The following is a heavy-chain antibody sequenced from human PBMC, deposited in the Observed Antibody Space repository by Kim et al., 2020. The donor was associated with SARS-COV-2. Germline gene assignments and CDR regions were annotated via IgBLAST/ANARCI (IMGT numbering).Heavy chain of an antibody. V-gene: IGHV3-11*06. CDR2: ISSSSSYT. CDR3: ARELAGKSPYDFWSGYSSGLDY. CDR1: GFTFSDYY. J-gene: IGHJ4*02. Sequence: GGSLRLSCAASGFTFSDYYMSWIRQAPGKGLEWVSYISSSSSYTNYADSVKGRFTISRDNAKNSLYLQMNSLRAEDTAVYYCARELAGKSPYDFWSGYSSGLDYWGQGTLVTVSS. D-gene: IGHD3-3*01.